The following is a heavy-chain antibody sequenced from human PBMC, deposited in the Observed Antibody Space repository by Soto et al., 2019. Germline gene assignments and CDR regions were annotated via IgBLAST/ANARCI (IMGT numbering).Heavy chain of an antibody. D-gene: IGHD6-13*01. CDR1: GGTFSNYA. CDR3: ARARSSSWYYFDL. J-gene: IGHJ4*02. V-gene: IGHV1-69*12. CDR2: IIPIFGTA. Sequence: QVQLVQSGAEVKKPGSSVKVSCKASGGTFSNYAISWVRQAPGQGLEWMGGIIPIFGTAEYAQKFQGRVTITADESTNTASSTAYMDLSSLRSEDTAFYYCARARSSSWYYFDLWGQGTLVTVSS.